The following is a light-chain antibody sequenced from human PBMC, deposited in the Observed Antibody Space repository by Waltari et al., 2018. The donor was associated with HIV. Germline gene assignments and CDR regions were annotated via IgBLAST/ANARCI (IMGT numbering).Light chain of an antibody. CDR3: AAWDASLSVWV. J-gene: IGLJ3*02. CDR2: KVQ. V-gene: IGLV1-47*03. Sequence: QSVLNQPPSASGTPGQRVTISCSGSSSNIGRHYVDWYRQPPGTVPKLLIDKVQQRPSGVPDRFSGSKSGTSASLAISGLWSENEADYYCAAWDASLSVWVFGGGTKLTVL. CDR1: SSNIGRHY.